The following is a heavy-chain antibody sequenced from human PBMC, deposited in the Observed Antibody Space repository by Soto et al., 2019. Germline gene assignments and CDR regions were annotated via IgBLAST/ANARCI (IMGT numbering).Heavy chain of an antibody. D-gene: IGHD2-15*01. J-gene: IGHJ4*02. CDR3: ARDIGSGYYDY. CDR1: GFTFSSYA. CDR2: IYSGGST. V-gene: IGHV3-53*01. Sequence: GGSLRLSCAASGFTFSSYAMSWVRQAPGKGLEWVSVIYSGGSTYYADSVKGRFTISRDNSKNTLYLQMNSLRAEDTAVYYCARDIGSGYYDYWGQGTLVTVSS.